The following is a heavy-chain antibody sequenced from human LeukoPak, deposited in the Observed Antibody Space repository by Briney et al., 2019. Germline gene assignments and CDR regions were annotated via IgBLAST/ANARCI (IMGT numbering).Heavy chain of an antibody. CDR3: ARGNPVAGTGY. CDR2: IYHSGST. J-gene: IGHJ4*02. V-gene: IGHV4-38-2*02. Sequence: SETLSLTCTVSGYSISSGYYWGWIRQPPGKGLEWIGSIYHSGSTYYNPSLKSRVTISVDTSKNQFSLKLSSVTAADTAVYYCARGNPVAGTGYWGQGTLVTVSS. CDR1: GYSISSGYY. D-gene: IGHD6-19*01.